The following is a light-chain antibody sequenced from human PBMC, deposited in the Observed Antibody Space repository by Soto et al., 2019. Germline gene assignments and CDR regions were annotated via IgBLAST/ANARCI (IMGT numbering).Light chain of an antibody. CDR2: RAS. CDR3: QQYGSSPPIT. V-gene: IGKV3-20*01. Sequence: EIVLTQSPGTVSLSPVERATLSFMASQSVSSNYLAWYQQKPGQAPKVLIYRASIRATGIPDRFTGSGSGTDFTLTISRLEPEDFAVYYCQQYGSSPPITFGQGTRLEIK. J-gene: IGKJ5*01. CDR1: QSVSSNY.